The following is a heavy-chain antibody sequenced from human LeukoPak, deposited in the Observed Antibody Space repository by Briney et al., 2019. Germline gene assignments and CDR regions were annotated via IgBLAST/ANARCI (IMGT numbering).Heavy chain of an antibody. CDR1: GFTFSSYS. CDR2: ISSSSSTI. V-gene: IGHV3-48*01. D-gene: IGHD2-21*02. CDR3: ARALVVTANPFDI. Sequence: GGSLRLSCAASGFTFSSYSMNWVRQAPGKGLEWVSYISSSSSTIYYADSVKGRFTISRDNAKNSLYLQMNSLRAEDTAVYYCARALVVTANPFDIWGQGTMVTVSS. J-gene: IGHJ3*02.